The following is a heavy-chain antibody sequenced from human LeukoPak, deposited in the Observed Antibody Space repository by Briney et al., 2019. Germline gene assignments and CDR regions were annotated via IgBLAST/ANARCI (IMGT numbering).Heavy chain of an antibody. CDR1: GYTFTSYY. D-gene: IGHD3-22*01. J-gene: IGHJ3*02. CDR2: INPSGGST. Sequence: ASVKVSCKASGYTFTSYYMHWVRQAPGQGLEWMGIINPSGGSTSYAQKFQGRVTMTRDTSTSTVYMELSSLRSEDTAVYYCARGGRQIVVVNDAFDIWGQGTMVTVSS. V-gene: IGHV1-46*01. CDR3: ARGGRQIVVVNDAFDI.